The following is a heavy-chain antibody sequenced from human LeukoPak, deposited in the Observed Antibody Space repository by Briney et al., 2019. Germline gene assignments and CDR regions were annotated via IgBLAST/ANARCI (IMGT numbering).Heavy chain of an antibody. CDR1: GGSISSGGYY. V-gene: IGHV4-31*03. D-gene: IGHD2-2*01. CDR2: IYHSGST. Sequence: SETLSLTCTVSGGSISSGGYYWSWIRQHPGKGLEWIGYIYHSGSTYYNPSLKSRVTISVDTSKNQFSLKLSSVTAADTAVYYCARSNLGVVPAAPFDYWGQGTLVTVSS. J-gene: IGHJ4*02. CDR3: ARSNLGVVPAAPFDY.